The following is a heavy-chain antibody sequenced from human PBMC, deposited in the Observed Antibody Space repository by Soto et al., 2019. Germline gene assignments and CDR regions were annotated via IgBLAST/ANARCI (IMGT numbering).Heavy chain of an antibody. D-gene: IGHD2-21*01. CDR3: ARLDSRKGHYYDY. CDR1: GDSTSSYS. Sequence: PSETLSITCTISGDSTSSYSWTWIRQPPGRRLEWIGYMYYTGSTNYNPSLKSRVSISVDTSKNQFSLKLRSVTAEYTAVYYCARLDSRKGHYYDYWGQGTLVTVSS. V-gene: IGHV4-59*08. CDR2: MYYTGST. J-gene: IGHJ4*02.